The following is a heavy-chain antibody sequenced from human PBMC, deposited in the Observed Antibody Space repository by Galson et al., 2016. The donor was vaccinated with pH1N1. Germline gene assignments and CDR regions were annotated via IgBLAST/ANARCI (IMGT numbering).Heavy chain of an antibody. J-gene: IGHJ6*02. CDR1: GYTFTNYD. D-gene: IGHD1-26*01. CDR2: LNPYSGRT. Sequence: SVKVSCKASGYTFTNYDINWVRQAPGQGLEWMAWLNPYSGRTAFAQKFQGRVTITRDTSISTAFMELNSLRSDDTAVYFCAGGISRSRSLLYYYGLDVWGLGTTVTVSS. CDR3: AGGISRSRSLLYYYGLDV. V-gene: IGHV1-8*03.